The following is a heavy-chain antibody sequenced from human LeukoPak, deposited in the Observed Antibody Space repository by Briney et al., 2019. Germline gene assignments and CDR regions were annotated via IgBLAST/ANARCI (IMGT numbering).Heavy chain of an antibody. V-gene: IGHV3-23*01. CDR3: TKGQSGGGYYSRFDS. D-gene: IGHD3-22*01. CDR2: ISTDGGTT. Sequence: GGSLRLSCAASGVSFSSYGMSWVRQAPGKGLEWVSIISTDGGTTHYAESVKGRFTISRDNPKNTLHLQMNSLRVEGTAVYFCTKGQSGGGYYSRFDSWGQGSLVTVSS. CDR1: GVSFSSYG. J-gene: IGHJ4*02.